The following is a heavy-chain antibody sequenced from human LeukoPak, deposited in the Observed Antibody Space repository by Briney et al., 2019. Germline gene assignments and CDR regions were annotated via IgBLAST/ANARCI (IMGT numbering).Heavy chain of an antibody. CDR3: ARDIEEYYGSGSLPRY. V-gene: IGHV1-18*01. J-gene: IGHJ4*02. D-gene: IGHD3-10*01. Sequence: ASVKVSCKASGYTFTSYGISWVRQAPGQGLEWMGWISAYNGNTNYAQKLQGRVTMTTDTSTSTAYMELRSLRSDDTAVYYCARDIEEYYGSGSLPRYWGQGTLVTVSS. CDR1: GYTFTSYG. CDR2: ISAYNGNT.